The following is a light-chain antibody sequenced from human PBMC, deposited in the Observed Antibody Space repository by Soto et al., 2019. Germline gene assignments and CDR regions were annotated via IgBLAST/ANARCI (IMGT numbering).Light chain of an antibody. V-gene: IGLV2-14*01. J-gene: IGLJ3*02. Sequence: QSALTQPASVSGSPGQSITISCTGTSSDVGAYNYVSWYQQHPGKAPKLMIYDVSYRPSGVSNRFSGFKSGNTASLTISGLLAEDEADYYCSSYTRSSTWVFGGGTKLTVL. CDR2: DVS. CDR3: SSYTRSSTWV. CDR1: SSDVGAYNY.